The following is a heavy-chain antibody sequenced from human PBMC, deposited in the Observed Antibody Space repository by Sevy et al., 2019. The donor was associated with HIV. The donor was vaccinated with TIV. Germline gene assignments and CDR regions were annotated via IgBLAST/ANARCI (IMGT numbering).Heavy chain of an antibody. D-gene: IGHD3-22*01. Sequence: SETLSLTCAVYGGSFSGYYWSWIRQPPGKGLEWIGEINHSGSTNYNPSLKSRVTISVDTSKNQFSLKLSSVTAADTAVYYCARGRYYYDSSGYHNWFDPWDQGTLVTVSS. CDR1: GGSFSGYY. CDR2: INHSGST. V-gene: IGHV4-34*01. CDR3: ARGRYYYDSSGYHNWFDP. J-gene: IGHJ5*02.